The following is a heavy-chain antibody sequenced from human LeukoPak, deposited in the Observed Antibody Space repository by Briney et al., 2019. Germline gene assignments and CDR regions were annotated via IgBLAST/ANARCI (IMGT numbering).Heavy chain of an antibody. J-gene: IGHJ4*02. CDR3: ARQRGSGWFGY. D-gene: IGHD6-19*01. V-gene: IGHV4-39*01. CDR1: GGSISSSSYY. Sequence: SETLSLTCTVPGGSISSSSYYWGWIRQPPGKGLEWIGSIYYSGSTYYSPSLKSRVTISVDTSKNQFSLKLSSVTAGDTAVYYCARQRGSGWFGYWGQGTLVTVSS. CDR2: IYYSGST.